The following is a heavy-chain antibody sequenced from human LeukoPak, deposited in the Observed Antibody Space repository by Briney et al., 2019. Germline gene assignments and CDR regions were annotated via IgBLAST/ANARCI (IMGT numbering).Heavy chain of an antibody. V-gene: IGHV3-23*01. D-gene: IGHD6-13*01. CDR1: GFTFSSYA. Sequence: GGSLRLSCAASGFTFSSYAMSWVRQAPGKGLEWASTISGSGYSTYYADSVKGRFTISRDNSKNTLFLQMNSLRAEDTAVYYCAKATYSSSWNLYFDYWGQGTLVTVSP. CDR3: AKATYSSSWNLYFDY. CDR2: ISGSGYST. J-gene: IGHJ4*02.